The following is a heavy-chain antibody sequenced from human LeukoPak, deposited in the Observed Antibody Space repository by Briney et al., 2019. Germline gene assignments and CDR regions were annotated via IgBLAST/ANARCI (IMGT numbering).Heavy chain of an antibody. V-gene: IGHV3-48*01. CDR2: IGIDSGNT. CDR1: GFPFSEYS. CDR3: ARDHNYAFDN. Sequence: GGSLRLSCTASGFPFSEYSTNCVRQAPGRGLEWISYIGIDSGNTKYADSVRGRFTISADKAKNSLYLQMNSLRVEDTAVYYCARDHNYAFDNWGQGTLVSVSS. J-gene: IGHJ4*02. D-gene: IGHD1-1*01.